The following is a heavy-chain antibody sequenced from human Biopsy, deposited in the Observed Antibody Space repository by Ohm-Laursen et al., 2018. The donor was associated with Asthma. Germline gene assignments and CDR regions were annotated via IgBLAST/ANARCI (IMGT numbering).Heavy chain of an antibody. CDR2: ILYDGSNV. J-gene: IGHJ3*02. CDR3: ARARESSSWASAFDI. V-gene: IGHV3-33*05. Sequence: SLRLSCAASGFTFSSYGMHWVRQAPGKGLEWVARILYDGSNVKYADSVKGRFTISRDNAKNSLYLQMNSLRAEETAVYYCARARESSSWASAFDIWGQGTKVTVSS. CDR1: GFTFSSYG. D-gene: IGHD6-6*01.